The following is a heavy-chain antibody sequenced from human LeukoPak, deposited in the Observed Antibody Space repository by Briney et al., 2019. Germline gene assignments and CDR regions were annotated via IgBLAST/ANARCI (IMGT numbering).Heavy chain of an antibody. D-gene: IGHD1-14*01. J-gene: IGHJ4*02. V-gene: IGHV3-7*01. CDR1: GFTFTSYW. CDR3: ATEAGTFDY. CDR2: IKPDGDS. Sequence: GGALRPSCAASGFTFTSYWMNCVRQAPGKGLECVANIKPDGDSYYVDSFKGRFTISRDNATTSLYLQLNSLRAEDTAVYHCATEAGTFDYWGQGALVTVSS.